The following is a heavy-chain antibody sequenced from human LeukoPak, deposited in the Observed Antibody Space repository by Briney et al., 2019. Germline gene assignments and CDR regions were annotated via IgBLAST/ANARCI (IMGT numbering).Heavy chain of an antibody. CDR2: ISAYNGNT. J-gene: IGHJ5*02. D-gene: IGHD2-15*01. V-gene: IGHV1-18*01. CDR3: ARESPLDRYCSGGSCYSFDWFDP. CDR1: GYTFTSYG. Sequence: ASVKVSCKASGYTFTSYGISWVRQAPGQGLEWMGWISAYNGNTNYAQKLQGRVPMTTDTSTSTAYMELRSLRSDDTAVYYCARESPLDRYCSGGSCYSFDWFDPWGQGTLVTVSS.